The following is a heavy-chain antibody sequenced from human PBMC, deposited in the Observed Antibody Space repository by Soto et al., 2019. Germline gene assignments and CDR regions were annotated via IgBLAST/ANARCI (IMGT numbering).Heavy chain of an antibody. V-gene: IGHV4-59*08. CDR1: GGSVGGSF. D-gene: IGHD3-10*01. J-gene: IGHJ3*02. CDR2: IYYSGST. CDR3: ARLGGITMVGGVLTAFDI. Sequence: PSETLCLTCSVAGGSVGGSFCRWVLHPPGQGLEWIAYIYYSGSTNYSPFLKSRVTISADAPKNQFSLRLRSVTAADTAVYYCARLGGITMVGGVLTAFDILGQGTMVTVSS.